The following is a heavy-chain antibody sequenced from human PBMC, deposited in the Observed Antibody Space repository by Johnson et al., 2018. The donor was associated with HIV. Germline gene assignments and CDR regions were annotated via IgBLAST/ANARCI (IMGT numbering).Heavy chain of an antibody. D-gene: IGHD3-10*01. CDR3: ARDRGGPVRDDAFDI. CDR1: GFTFSSHA. J-gene: IGHJ3*02. CDR2: ISGSGAST. V-gene: IGHV3-23*04. Sequence: VQPVESGGGLVQPGASLRLSCAASGFTFSSHAMSWVRQAPGQGLEWVSAISGSGASTYYADSVTGRFTISRDSAKNSLYLQMNSLRAEDTAVYYCARDRGGPVRDDAFDIWGQGTMVTVSS.